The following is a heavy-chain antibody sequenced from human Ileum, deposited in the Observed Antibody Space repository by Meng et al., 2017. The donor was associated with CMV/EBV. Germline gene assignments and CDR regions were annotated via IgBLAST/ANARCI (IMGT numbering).Heavy chain of an antibody. J-gene: IGHJ6*02. Sequence: SLKISCAASGFTFDAYAMHWVRQAPGKGLEWVSGISWNSGSIGYADSVKGRFTISRDNAKNSLYLQIDSLGAEDTAVYYCAKDPPYDFWSGYFETYYYYGMDVWGQGTTVTVSS. CDR3: AKDPPYDFWSGYFETYYYYGMDV. CDR1: GFTFDAYA. D-gene: IGHD3-3*01. V-gene: IGHV3-9*01. CDR2: ISWNSGSI.